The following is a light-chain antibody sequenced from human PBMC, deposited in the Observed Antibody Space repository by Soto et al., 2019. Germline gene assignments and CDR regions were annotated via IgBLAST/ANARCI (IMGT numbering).Light chain of an antibody. CDR2: AAS. CDR3: QQYGSSPLYT. Sequence: EIVLTQSPGTLSLSPGERATLSCRASQSVSSSYLAWYRQKPGQAPRLLIYAASSRATGIPDRFSGSGSGTEFTLNISRLEPEDFAVYYCQQYGSSPLYTFGQGTKLESK. CDR1: QSVSSSY. J-gene: IGKJ2*01. V-gene: IGKV3-20*01.